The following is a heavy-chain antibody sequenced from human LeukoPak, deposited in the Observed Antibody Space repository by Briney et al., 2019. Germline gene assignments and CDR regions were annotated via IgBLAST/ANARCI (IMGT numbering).Heavy chain of an antibody. D-gene: IGHD3-16*02. Sequence: SETLSLTCTVSGYSISSGYYWGWIRQPPGKGLEWIGSIYHSGSTYYNPSLKSRVTISVDTSKNQFSLKLSSVTAADTAVYYCARGSYDYVWGSYPQYYFDYWGQGTLVTVSS. J-gene: IGHJ4*02. CDR1: GYSISSGYY. CDR2: IYHSGST. CDR3: ARGSYDYVWGSYPQYYFDY. V-gene: IGHV4-38-2*02.